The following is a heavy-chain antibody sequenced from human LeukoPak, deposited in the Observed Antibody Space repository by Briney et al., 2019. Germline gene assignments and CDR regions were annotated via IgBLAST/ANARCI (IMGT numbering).Heavy chain of an antibody. V-gene: IGHV4-31*03. Sequence: PSETLSLTCTVSGGSISSGGYYWSWIRQHPGKGLEWIGYIYYSGSTYYNPSLKSRVTISVDTSKNQFSLKLSSVTAADTAVYYCASCSGDSESTHFDYWGQGTLVTVSS. CDR3: ASCSGDSESTHFDY. CDR1: GGSISSGGYY. J-gene: IGHJ4*02. CDR2: IYYSGST. D-gene: IGHD3-10*01.